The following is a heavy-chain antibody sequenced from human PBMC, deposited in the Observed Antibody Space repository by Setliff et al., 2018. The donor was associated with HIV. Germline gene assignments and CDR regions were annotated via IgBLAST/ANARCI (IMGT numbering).Heavy chain of an antibody. Sequence: ASVKVSCKASGYTFSGYYMHWVRQAPGQGLEWMGWINPNSGDTKYAQKFQGRVTMTRDTSISTAYMELSRLTSDDTAVYYCARDWCYYGSGSYSYFDHWGQGTLVTVSS. CDR2: INPNSGDT. CDR1: GYTFSGYY. J-gene: IGHJ4*02. CDR3: ARDWCYYGSGSYSYFDH. V-gene: IGHV1-2*02. D-gene: IGHD3-10*01.